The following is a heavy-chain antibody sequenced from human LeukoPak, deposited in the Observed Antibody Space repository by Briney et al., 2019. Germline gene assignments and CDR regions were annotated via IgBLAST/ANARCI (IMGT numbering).Heavy chain of an antibody. CDR1: GFSFSNAW. CDR3: AELGITMIGGV. CDR2: ISSSGSTI. V-gene: IGHV3-11*04. D-gene: IGHD3-10*02. Sequence: GGSLRLSCAASGFSFSNAWMSWVRQAPGKGLEWVSYISSSGSTIYYADSVKGRFTISRDNAKNSLYLQMNSLRAEDTAVYYCAELGITMIGGVWGKGTTVTISS. J-gene: IGHJ6*04.